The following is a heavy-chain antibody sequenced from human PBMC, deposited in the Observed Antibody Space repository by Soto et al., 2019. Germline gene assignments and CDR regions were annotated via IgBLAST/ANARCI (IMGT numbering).Heavy chain of an antibody. CDR1: GGSFSGYY. D-gene: IGHD4-17*01. V-gene: IGHV4-34*01. CDR3: ARAYGSNVFDF. J-gene: IGHJ4*02. CDR2: INHSGST. Sequence: QVQLQQWGAGLLKPSETLSLTCAVYGGSFSGYYWSWIRQPPGKGLEWIGEINHSGSTNYNPSLKXPXAXSXXTSKNQFSLKLSSVSAADTAVYYCARAYGSNVFDFWGQGTLVTVSS.